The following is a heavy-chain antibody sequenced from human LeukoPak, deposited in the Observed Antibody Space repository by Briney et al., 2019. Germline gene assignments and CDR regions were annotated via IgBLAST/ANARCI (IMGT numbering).Heavy chain of an antibody. CDR3: ARDRGVAAAGFDY. V-gene: IGHV3-23*01. D-gene: IGHD6-13*01. Sequence: PGGSLRLSCAASGFTFSSYAMSWVRQAPGKGLEWVSKISDCGGSSYCADSVKGRFTVSRDNSKNALYLQMSSPRAEDTAEYYCARDRGVAAAGFDYWGQGALVTVSS. CDR2: ISDCGGSS. CDR1: GFTFSSYA. J-gene: IGHJ4*02.